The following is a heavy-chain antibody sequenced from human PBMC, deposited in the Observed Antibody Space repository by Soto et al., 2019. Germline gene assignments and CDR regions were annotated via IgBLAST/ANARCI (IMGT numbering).Heavy chain of an antibody. V-gene: IGHV1-3*01. CDR3: AGDGKCASLSAIDY. Sequence: HVHLVQSGAEVKKPGASVKVSCKASGYTFTRNHMHWVRQAPGQGLEWMGFINVATGNTRSSRKFQGRLILTRETSANTTHLDLSGLTTEDAAGYYWAGDGKCASLSAIDYWGQGTPVTVSS. CDR2: INVATGNT. J-gene: IGHJ4*02. D-gene: IGHD3-16*02. CDR1: GYTFTRNH.